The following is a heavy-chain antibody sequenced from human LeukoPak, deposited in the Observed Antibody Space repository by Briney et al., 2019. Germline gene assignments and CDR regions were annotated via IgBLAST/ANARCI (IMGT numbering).Heavy chain of an antibody. Sequence: SVKVSCKASGCTFTSSAMQWVRQARGQRLEWIGWIVVGGGNTNYAQKFQERVTITRDMSTSTAYMELSSLRSEDTAVYYCAADATFNDYGDYVYPYWGQGTLVTVSS. CDR3: AADATFNDYGDYVYPY. D-gene: IGHD4-17*01. CDR1: GCTFTSSA. J-gene: IGHJ4*02. CDR2: IVVGGGNT. V-gene: IGHV1-58*02.